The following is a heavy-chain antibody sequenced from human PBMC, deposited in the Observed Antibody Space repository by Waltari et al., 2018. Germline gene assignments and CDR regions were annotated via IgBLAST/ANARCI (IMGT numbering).Heavy chain of an antibody. D-gene: IGHD2-2*01. Sequence: QVQLQESGPGLVKPSETLSLTCIVSGGSISGNYWTGIRQPAGKGLEWIGRIYSSGSTDYNPSLKRRVAMSIDTSKNQFSLYVTSVTVADTAVYYCVRPMWRTSWKMGEFDPWGQGTLVTVSS. CDR1: GGSISGNY. V-gene: IGHV4-4*07. CDR3: VRPMWRTSWKMGEFDP. J-gene: IGHJ5*02. CDR2: IYSSGST.